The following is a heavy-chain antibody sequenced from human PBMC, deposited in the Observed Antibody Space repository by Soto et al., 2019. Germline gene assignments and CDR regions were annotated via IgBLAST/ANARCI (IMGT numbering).Heavy chain of an antibody. CDR3: ASSDGSGSYYNRVFDY. Sequence: SETLSLTCAVYGGSFSGYYWSWIRQPPGKGLEWIGEINHSGSTNYNPSLKSRVTISVDTSKNQFSLKLSSVTAADTAVYYCASSDGSGSYYNRVFDYWGQGTLVTVSS. CDR1: GGSFSGYY. D-gene: IGHD3-10*01. J-gene: IGHJ4*02. V-gene: IGHV4-34*01. CDR2: INHSGST.